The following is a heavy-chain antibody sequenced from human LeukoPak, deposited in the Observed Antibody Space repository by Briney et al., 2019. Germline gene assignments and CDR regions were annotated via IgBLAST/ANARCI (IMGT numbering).Heavy chain of an antibody. V-gene: IGHV3-23*01. CDR1: GFSFSTSP. CDR3: AKTHYDLLDV. CDR2: MNNGPGAT. Sequence: AGSLRLSCAASGFSFSTSPMSWVRQPPGKGLEWVSAMNNGPGATFYRDSVRGRFTISRDDSKSTLYLQMNSLRAEDTGTYYCAKTHYDLLDVWGQGTTVTVSS. D-gene: IGHD5-12*01. J-gene: IGHJ6*02.